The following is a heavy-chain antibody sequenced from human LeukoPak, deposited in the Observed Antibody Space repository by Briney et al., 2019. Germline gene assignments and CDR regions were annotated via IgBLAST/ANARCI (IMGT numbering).Heavy chain of an antibody. CDR2: ISGSGGST. V-gene: IGHV3-23*01. CDR1: GFTFSSYA. CDR3: AKGFLRVGADFDY. D-gene: IGHD1-26*01. Sequence: DPGGSLRLSCAASGFTFSSYALSWVRQAPGKGLEWVSAISGSGGSTYYADSVKGRFTISRDNSKNTLYLQMNSLRAEDTAVYYCAKGFLRVGADFDYWGQGTLVTVSS. J-gene: IGHJ4*02.